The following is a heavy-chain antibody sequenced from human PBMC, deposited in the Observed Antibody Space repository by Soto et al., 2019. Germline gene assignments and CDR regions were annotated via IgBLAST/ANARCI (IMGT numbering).Heavy chain of an antibody. CDR3: ARHHVRGRTIAGAAEF. CDR1: GKSLSGYY. Sequence: QVQLQQWGAGLLKPSETLSLTCAVYGKSLSGYYWSWIRQPPGKALEWIGEINHSGNTNYNPSLKSRVTISVDTSKNPLFLNLSSVTAADTALYYCARHHVRGRTIAGAAEFCGQGTLVTVSS. J-gene: IGHJ4*02. CDR2: INHSGNT. D-gene: IGHD1-26*01. V-gene: IGHV4-34*01.